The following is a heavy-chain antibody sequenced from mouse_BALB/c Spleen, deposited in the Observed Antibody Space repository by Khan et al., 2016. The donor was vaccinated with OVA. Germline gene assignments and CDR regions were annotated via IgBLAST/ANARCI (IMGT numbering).Heavy chain of an antibody. Sequence: VQLQESGGDLMKPGASVKISCKATGYTFSSYWIEWVKQRPGHGLEWIGQIFPGSVSTTYNEKFKGKATFTADTSSNTAYMQLSSLTSADSAVYYCAGGGYGAFAYWGQGTLVTVSA. V-gene: IGHV1-9*01. D-gene: IGHD2-2*01. CDR1: GYTFSSYW. CDR3: AGGGYGAFAY. J-gene: IGHJ3*01. CDR2: IFPGSVST.